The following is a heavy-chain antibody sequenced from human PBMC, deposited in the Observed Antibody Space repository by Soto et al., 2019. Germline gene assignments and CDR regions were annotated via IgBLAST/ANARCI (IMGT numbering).Heavy chain of an antibody. D-gene: IGHD3-22*01. CDR1: GFTFSSYG. CDR3: AKDSDSSGYYGMDV. Sequence: QVQLVESGGGVVQPGRSLRLSCAASGFTFSSYGMHWVRQAPGKGLEWVAVISYDGSNKYYADSVKGRFTISRDNSKNTLYLQMNSLRVEDTAVYYCAKDSDSSGYYGMDVWGQGTTVTVSS. J-gene: IGHJ6*02. CDR2: ISYDGSNK. V-gene: IGHV3-30*18.